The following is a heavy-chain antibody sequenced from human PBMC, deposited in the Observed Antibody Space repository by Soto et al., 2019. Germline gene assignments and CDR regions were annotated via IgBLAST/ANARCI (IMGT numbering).Heavy chain of an antibody. J-gene: IGHJ6*02. CDR3: ARAVSTRPDGYYYYGMDV. CDR2: INLGGST. D-gene: IGHD6-6*01. CDR1: GGSFSGYF. Sequence: PSETLSLTCTVYGGSFSGYFWSWIRQRPGKGLEWIGEINLGGSTNYNPPLKSRVTISVDTSKNQFSLKLSSVTAADTAFYYCARAVSTRPDGYYYYGMDVWGQGTTLTVSS. V-gene: IGHV4-34*01.